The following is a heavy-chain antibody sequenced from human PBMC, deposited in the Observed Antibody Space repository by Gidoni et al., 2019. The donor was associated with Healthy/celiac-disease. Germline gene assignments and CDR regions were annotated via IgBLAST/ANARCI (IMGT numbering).Heavy chain of an antibody. D-gene: IGHD3-16*02. CDR1: GGTFSSYT. Sequence: QVQLVQSGAEVQKPGSSVKVSCKASGGTFSSYTISWVRQAPGQGLEWMGRIIPILGIANYAQKFQGRVTITADKSTSTAYMELSSLRSEDTAVYYCATPYDYVWGSYRYALDYWGQGTLVTVSS. J-gene: IGHJ4*02. V-gene: IGHV1-69*02. CDR2: IIPILGIA. CDR3: ATPYDYVWGSYRYALDY.